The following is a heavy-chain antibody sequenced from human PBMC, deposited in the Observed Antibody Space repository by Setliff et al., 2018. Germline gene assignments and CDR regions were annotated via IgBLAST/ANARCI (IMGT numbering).Heavy chain of an antibody. D-gene: IGHD2-8*02. V-gene: IGHV3-23*01. J-gene: IGHJ4*02. Sequence: PGGSLRLSCAPSGFTFSSYAMSWVRQAPGKGLEWVSAMSASGTSTYHADSVKGRFTISXXXSKXXXXXXXXXXXXXXXXXXXCAKSPVAYCSGAVCYPFDYWGQGTLGTVSS. CDR3: AKSPVAYCSGAVCYPFDY. CDR1: GFTFSSYA. CDR2: MSASGTST.